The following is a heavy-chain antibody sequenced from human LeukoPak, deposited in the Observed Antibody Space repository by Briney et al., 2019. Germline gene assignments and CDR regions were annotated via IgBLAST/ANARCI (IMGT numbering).Heavy chain of an antibody. CDR1: GYTFTTYY. J-gene: IGHJ3*02. Sequence: GASVKVSCKASGYTFTTYYMHWVRQAPGQGLEWMGIIKPSDGSTSYAQKFQGRVTITADKSTSTAYMELSSLRSEDTAVYYCARVWQLGHDAFDIWGQGTMVTVSS. CDR3: ARVWQLGHDAFDI. CDR2: IKPSDGST. D-gene: IGHD6-13*01. V-gene: IGHV1-46*01.